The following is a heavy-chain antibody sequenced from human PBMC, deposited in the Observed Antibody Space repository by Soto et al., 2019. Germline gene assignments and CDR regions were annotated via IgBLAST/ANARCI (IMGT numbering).Heavy chain of an antibody. CDR3: AKEAGYSCSGGSCYFDY. CDR1: GFTFDDYA. D-gene: IGHD2-15*01. V-gene: IGHV3-9*01. Sequence: EVQLVESGGGLVQPGRSLRLSCAASGFTFDDYAMNWVRQAPGKGLEWDSGISWNRGRVAYADSVKGRFTIFRDNAKNSLYLEINSLRAEDTALYYCAKEAGYSCSGGSCYFDYWGQGTLVTVSS. J-gene: IGHJ4*02. CDR2: ISWNRGRV.